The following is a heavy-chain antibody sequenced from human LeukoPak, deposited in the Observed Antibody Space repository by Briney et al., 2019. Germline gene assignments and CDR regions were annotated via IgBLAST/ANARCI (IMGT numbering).Heavy chain of an antibody. V-gene: IGHV3-30*02. CDR1: GFTFSSYG. J-gene: IGHJ4*02. CDR3: AKDLGYSNFYFDY. Sequence: GGSLRLSCAASGFTFSSYGMHWVRQAPGKGLEWVAFIRYDGSNKYYADSVKGRFTISRDNPKNTLYLQMNSLRAEDTAVYYCAKDLGYSNFYFDYWGQGTLVTVSS. CDR2: IRYDGSNK. D-gene: IGHD4-11*01.